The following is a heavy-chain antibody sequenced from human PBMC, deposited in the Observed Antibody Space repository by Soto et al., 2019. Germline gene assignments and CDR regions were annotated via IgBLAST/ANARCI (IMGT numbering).Heavy chain of an antibody. CDR3: AKAGEIFGLVIFAYLDF. V-gene: IGHV3-30*18. CDR2: ISNDGSKT. Sequence: PGGSLRLSCATPGFTFNSYALHWVRQAPGKGLEWVALISNDGSKTFYADSVKGRFTISRDTAKNTLFLQMNSLTTEDTAVYFCAKAGEIFGLVIFAYLDFWGQGTLVTVSS. CDR1: GFTFNSYA. D-gene: IGHD3-3*01. J-gene: IGHJ4*02.